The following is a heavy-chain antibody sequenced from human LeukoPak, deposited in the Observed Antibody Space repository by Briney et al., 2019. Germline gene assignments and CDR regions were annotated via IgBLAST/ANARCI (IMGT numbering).Heavy chain of an antibody. V-gene: IGHV4-39*07. CDR1: GASISGSGYY. Sequence: SETLSLTCAVSGASISGSGYYLGWIRQPPGQGLEWIGNIYYTGSTYYNTSLQSRVTISIDMSKNQFSLKLSSVTAADTAVYYCARVTGTSGGVDYWGQGTLVTVSS. D-gene: IGHD1-7*01. CDR3: ARVTGTSGGVDY. CDR2: IYYTGST. J-gene: IGHJ4*02.